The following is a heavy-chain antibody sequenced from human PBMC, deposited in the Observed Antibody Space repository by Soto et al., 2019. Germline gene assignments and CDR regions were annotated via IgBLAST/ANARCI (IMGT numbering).Heavy chain of an antibody. D-gene: IGHD6-19*01. CDR3: AKSSGYSSGWYPNHDAFDI. V-gene: IGHV3-23*01. CDR2: ISGSGGST. CDR1: GFTFSSYA. Sequence: EVQLLESGGGLVQPGGSLRLSCAASGFTFSSYAMSWVRQAPGKGLEWVSAISGSGGSTYYADSVKGRFTISRDNSKNTLYLQMNSLRAEDTAVYYCAKSSGYSSGWYPNHDAFDIWGQGTMVTVSS. J-gene: IGHJ3*02.